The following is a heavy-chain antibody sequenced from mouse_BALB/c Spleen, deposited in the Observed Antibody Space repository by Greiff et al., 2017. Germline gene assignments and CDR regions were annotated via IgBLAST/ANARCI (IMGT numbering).Heavy chain of an antibody. Sequence: VQLQQSGPELVKPGASVKMSCKASGYTFTDYYMKWVKQSHGKSLEWIGDINPNNGDTFYNQKFKGKATLTVDKSSSTAYMQLNSLTSEDSAVYYCARGVYYDYDGGAWFAYWGQGTLVTVSA. CDR2: INPNNGDT. V-gene: IGHV1-26*01. D-gene: IGHD2-4*01. CDR1: GYTFTDYY. CDR3: ARGVYYDYDGGAWFAY. J-gene: IGHJ3*01.